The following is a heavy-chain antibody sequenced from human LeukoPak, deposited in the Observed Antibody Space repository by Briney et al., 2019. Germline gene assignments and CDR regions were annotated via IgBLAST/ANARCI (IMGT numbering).Heavy chain of an antibody. J-gene: IGHJ5*02. D-gene: IGHD2-15*01. Sequence: GGSLRLSCAASGFTFSGYAMSWVRQAPGKGLEWVSTISDSGGSTYYADSVKGRFTISRDNSKNTLYLQMNSLRAEDTALYYCAKDGFRGDCIGGSCYPFDPWGQGTLVTVSS. CDR2: ISDSGGST. V-gene: IGHV3-23*01. CDR1: GFTFSGYA. CDR3: AKDGFRGDCIGGSCYPFDP.